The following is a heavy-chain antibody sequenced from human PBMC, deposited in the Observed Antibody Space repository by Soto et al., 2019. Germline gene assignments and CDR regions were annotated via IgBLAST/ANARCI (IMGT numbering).Heavy chain of an antibody. Sequence: GASVKVSCKASGYTFTSYAMHWGRQAPGQRREWMGWINACNGNTKYSQKFQGRVTITRDTSASTAYMELSSLRSEDTAVYYCARGAGPQWLPMGAFDIWGQGTMVTVSS. D-gene: IGHD6-19*01. CDR1: GYTFTSYA. CDR3: ARGAGPQWLPMGAFDI. CDR2: INACNGNT. J-gene: IGHJ3*02. V-gene: IGHV1-3*01.